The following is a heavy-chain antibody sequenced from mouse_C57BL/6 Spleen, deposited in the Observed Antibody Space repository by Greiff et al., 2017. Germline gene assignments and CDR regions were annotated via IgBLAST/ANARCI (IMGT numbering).Heavy chain of an antibody. CDR2: INPNNGGT. CDR3: ALISIDYYGSSLRDAMDY. J-gene: IGHJ4*01. CDR1: GYTFTDYY. V-gene: IGHV1-26*01. Sequence: EVQLQQSGPELVKPGASVKISCKASGYTFTDYYMNWVKQSHGKSLEWIGDINPNNGGTSYNQKLKGKATLTVDKSSSTAYMELRSLTSEDSAVYYCALISIDYYGSSLRDAMDYWGQGTSVTVSS. D-gene: IGHD1-1*01.